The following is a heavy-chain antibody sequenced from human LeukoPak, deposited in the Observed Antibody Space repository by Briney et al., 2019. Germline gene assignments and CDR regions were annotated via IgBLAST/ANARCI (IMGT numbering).Heavy chain of an antibody. Sequence: SETLSLTCTVSGGYIGSYYWSWIRQAAGKGLEWIGRIHTSENTDYNPSLKSRVTMSVDMSTSQFSLRLPSVTAADTAVYYCAREGDYGDYSKSFYYMDVWGKGTTVTVSS. CDR1: GGYIGSYY. CDR2: IHTSENT. V-gene: IGHV4-4*07. D-gene: IGHD4-17*01. J-gene: IGHJ6*03. CDR3: AREGDYGDYSKSFYYMDV.